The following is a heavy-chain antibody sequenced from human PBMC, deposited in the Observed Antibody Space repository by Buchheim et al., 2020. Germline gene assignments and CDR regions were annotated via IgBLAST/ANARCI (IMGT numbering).Heavy chain of an antibody. Sequence: EVQLVESGGGLVQPGGSLRLSCAASGFAFSSYEMNWVRQVPGKGLEWVSYISSSGATIYYADSVKGRFTISRDNAKNSLYLLMNSLRAEDTAVYYCARGGDNDYGDYYYFMDVWGKGTT. CDR1: GFAFSSYE. CDR2: ISSSGATI. V-gene: IGHV3-48*03. J-gene: IGHJ6*03. CDR3: ARGGDNDYGDYYYFMDV. D-gene: IGHD4-17*01.